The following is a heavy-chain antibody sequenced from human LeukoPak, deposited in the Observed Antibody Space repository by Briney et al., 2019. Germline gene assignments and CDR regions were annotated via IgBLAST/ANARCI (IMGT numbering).Heavy chain of an antibody. CDR1: GFTFSKCA. CDR2: SSSGGSNP. Sequence: GGSLRLSCAASGFTFSKCALVWVRQAPGKGLEWVSASSSGGSNPLYADAVKGRFTISRDNSKNTLYLQMNSLRAEDTAVYYCGRDPNGDYVGAFEFWGRGTMVIVSS. CDR3: GRDPNGDYVGAFEF. V-gene: IGHV3-23*01. D-gene: IGHD4-17*01. J-gene: IGHJ3*01.